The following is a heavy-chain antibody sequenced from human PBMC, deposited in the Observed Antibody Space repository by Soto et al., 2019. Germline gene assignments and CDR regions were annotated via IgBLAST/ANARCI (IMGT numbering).Heavy chain of an antibody. CDR1: GFTFSSYA. J-gene: IGHJ6*02. D-gene: IGHD5-18*01. Sequence: EVQLLESGGGLVQPGGSLRLSCAASGFTFSSYAMSWVRQAPGKGLEWVSAISGSGGSTYYADSVKGRFTISRDNSKNTLYLQMNSLRAEDTDVYYCAKVDSYGYYGMDVWGQGTTVTVSS. CDR3: AKVDSYGYYGMDV. V-gene: IGHV3-23*01. CDR2: ISGSGGST.